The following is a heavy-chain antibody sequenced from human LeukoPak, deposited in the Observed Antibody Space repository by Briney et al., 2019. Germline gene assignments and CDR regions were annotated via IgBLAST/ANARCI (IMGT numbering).Heavy chain of an antibody. CDR2: ISSSSSYI. CDR1: GFTFSSYS. Sequence: GGSLRLSCAASGFTFSSYSMNWVRQAPGRGLEWVSSISSSSSYIYYADSVKGRFTISRDNAKNSLYLQMNSLRAEDTAVYYCAAFNDYGDYAADYWGQGTLVTVSS. CDR3: AAFNDYGDYAADY. D-gene: IGHD4-17*01. V-gene: IGHV3-21*01. J-gene: IGHJ4*02.